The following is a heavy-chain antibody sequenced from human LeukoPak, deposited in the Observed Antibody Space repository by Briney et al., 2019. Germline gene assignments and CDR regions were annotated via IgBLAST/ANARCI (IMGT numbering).Heavy chain of an antibody. D-gene: IGHD5-18*01. CDR2: ISHSGST. J-gene: IGHJ4*02. Sequence: SETLSLTCAVYGGSFSGYYWNWIRQPPGKGLEWIGEISHSGSTNYNPSLKSRVTISVDTSKNLFSLKLSSLTAADTAVYYCAREGGYSYGDAPLHFDHWGQGILVTVSS. V-gene: IGHV4-34*01. CDR3: AREGGYSYGDAPLHFDH. CDR1: GGSFSGYY.